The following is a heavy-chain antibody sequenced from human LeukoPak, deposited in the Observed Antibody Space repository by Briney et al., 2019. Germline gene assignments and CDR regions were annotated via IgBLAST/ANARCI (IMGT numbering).Heavy chain of an antibody. CDR1: GGSISNYY. CDR3: ARDIVGATDY. J-gene: IGHJ4*02. Sequence: SETLSLTCTVSGGSISNYYWSWIRQPPGKGLEWIGYIYYSGSTNYNPSLKSRVTISVDTSKNQFSLKLSSVTAADTAVYYCARDIVGATDYWGQGTLVTVSS. D-gene: IGHD1-26*01. V-gene: IGHV4-59*01. CDR2: IYYSGST.